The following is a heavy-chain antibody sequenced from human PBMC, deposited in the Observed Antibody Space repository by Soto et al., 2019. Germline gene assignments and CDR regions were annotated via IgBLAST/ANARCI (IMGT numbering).Heavy chain of an antibody. V-gene: IGHV5-51*01. CDR1: GYSFTSYW. D-gene: IGHD3-9*01. CDR2: IYPGDSDT. J-gene: IGHJ5*02. Sequence: GESLKISCKGSGYSFTSYWIGWVRQMPGKGLEWMGIIYPGDSDTRYSPSFRGQVTISADKSISTAYLQWSSLKASDTAMYYCARLGYYDILTGYFDPWGQGTLVTGSS. CDR3: ARLGYYDILTGYFDP.